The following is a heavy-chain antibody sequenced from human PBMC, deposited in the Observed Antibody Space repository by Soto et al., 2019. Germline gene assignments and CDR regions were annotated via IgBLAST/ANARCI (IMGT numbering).Heavy chain of an antibody. CDR1: GYSFTNYW. CDR3: ERPGRSSPSYNFDF. Sequence: GESLKISCKGSGYSFTNYWIGWVRQMPGRGLEWMGIIYPGDSDTRYSPSFEGQVTISADKSISTAYLQWSSLKDSDTAIYYCERPGRSSPSYNFDFWGQGTPVTVSS. J-gene: IGHJ4*02. D-gene: IGHD6-19*01. CDR2: IYPGDSDT. V-gene: IGHV5-51*01.